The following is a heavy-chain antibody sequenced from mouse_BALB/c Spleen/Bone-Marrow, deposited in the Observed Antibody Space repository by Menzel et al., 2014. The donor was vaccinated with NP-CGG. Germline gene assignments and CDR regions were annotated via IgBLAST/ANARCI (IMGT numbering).Heavy chain of an antibody. V-gene: IGHV1-20*02. CDR3: ARIYDYDRGAWFAY. CDR2: INPYNGDT. CDR1: GYSFTGYF. Sequence: VQLQQSGPELVKPGASVKISCKASGYSFTGYFMNWVMQSHGKSLEWIGRINPYNGDTFYNQKFKDKATLTIDKSFSTAHMELRSLASEDSAVYYCARIYDYDRGAWFAYWGQGTLVTVSA. D-gene: IGHD2-4*01. J-gene: IGHJ3*01.